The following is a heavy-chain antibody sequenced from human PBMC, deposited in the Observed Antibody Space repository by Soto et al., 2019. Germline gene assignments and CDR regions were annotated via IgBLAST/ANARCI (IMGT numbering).Heavy chain of an antibody. Sequence: LSLTCAVYGGSFSGYYWSWIRQPPGKGLEWIGEINHSGSTNYNPSLKSRVTISVDTSKYQFSLKLSSVTAADTAVYYCARQQLWLYYQYYGMYVWAEGTTVTVSS. CDR1: GGSFSGYY. CDR3: ARQQLWLYYQYYGMYV. D-gene: IGHD6-13*01. CDR2: INHSGST. V-gene: IGHV4-34*01. J-gene: IGHJ6*04.